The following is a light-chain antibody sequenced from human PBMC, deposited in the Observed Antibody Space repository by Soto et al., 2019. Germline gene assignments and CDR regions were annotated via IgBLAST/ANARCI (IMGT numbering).Light chain of an antibody. CDR2: KAS. CDR3: QQYNSYWT. J-gene: IGKJ1*01. CDR1: QSISSW. V-gene: IGKV1-5*03. Sequence: DIQMTHSPSTLSASVVDRVTSTFRASQSISSWLAWYQQKPGKAPKLLIYKASSLESGVPSRFSGSGSGTEFTLTISSLQPDDFATYYCQQYNSYWTFGQGTKVDIK.